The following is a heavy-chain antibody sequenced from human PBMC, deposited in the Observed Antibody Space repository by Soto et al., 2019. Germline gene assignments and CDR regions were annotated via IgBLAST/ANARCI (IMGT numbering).Heavy chain of an antibody. CDR3: ARGEINYYDSSGYYYYFDY. CDR1: GGSFSGYY. Sequence: ETLSLTCAVYGGSFSGYYWSWIRQPPGKGLEWIGEINHSGSTNYNPSLKSRVTISVDTSKNQFSLKLSSVTAADTAVYYCARGEINYYDSSGYYYYFDYWGQGTLVTVSS. J-gene: IGHJ4*02. CDR2: INHSGST. V-gene: IGHV4-34*01. D-gene: IGHD3-22*01.